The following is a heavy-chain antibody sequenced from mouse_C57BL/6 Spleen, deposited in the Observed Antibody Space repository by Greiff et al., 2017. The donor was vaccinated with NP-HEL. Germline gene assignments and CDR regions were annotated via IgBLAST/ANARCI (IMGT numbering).Heavy chain of an antibody. V-gene: IGHV1-26*01. Sequence: VQLQQSGPELVKPGASVKISCKASGYTFTDYYMNWVKQSHGKSLEWIGDINPNNGGTSYNQKFKGKATLTVDKSSSTAYMELRSLTSEDSAVYYCARDLRADVWGTGTTVTVSS. CDR1: GYTFTDYY. CDR2: INPNNGGT. CDR3: ARDLRADV. D-gene: IGHD5-1*01. J-gene: IGHJ1*03.